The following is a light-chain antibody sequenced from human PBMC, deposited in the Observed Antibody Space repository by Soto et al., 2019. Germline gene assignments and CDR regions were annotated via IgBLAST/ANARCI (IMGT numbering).Light chain of an antibody. CDR1: QSVSSSY. V-gene: IGKV3-20*01. Sequence: EIVLTQSPGTLSLSPGERATLSCRASQSVSSSYLAWYHQKPRQAPRLLMYGASSRATGVPDRFSGSGSGTDFTLTISRLEPEDFAVYYRQQYSSSPYTFGQGTRLEIK. J-gene: IGKJ2*01. CDR2: GAS. CDR3: QQYSSSPYT.